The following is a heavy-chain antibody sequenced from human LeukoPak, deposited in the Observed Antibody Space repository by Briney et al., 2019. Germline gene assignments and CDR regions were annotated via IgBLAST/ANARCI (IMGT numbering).Heavy chain of an antibody. Sequence: GGSLRLSCAASGFAFRSYGMHWVRQAPGKALEGVAVIWYDGSDKYYADSVKGRFTISRDNGKNSLYLQINSLRAEDTAVFYCARGGYYSAWAEDYWGQGTLVTVSS. CDR3: ARGGYYSAWAEDY. CDR2: IWYDGSDK. D-gene: IGHD3-22*01. J-gene: IGHJ4*02. CDR1: GFAFRSYG. V-gene: IGHV3-33*01.